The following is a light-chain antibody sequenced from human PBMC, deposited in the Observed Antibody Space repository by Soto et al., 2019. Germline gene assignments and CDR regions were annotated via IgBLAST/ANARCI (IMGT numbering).Light chain of an antibody. V-gene: IGLV2-14*01. CDR3: SSYTSNKTLA. CDR1: SSDVGRYDY. Sequence: QPVLTQPASVSGSPGQSITISCTGTSSDVGRYDYVSWYQQHPGKAPKLMIYDVSNRPSGVSNRFSGSKSGNTASLTISGLQADDEADYYCSSYTSNKTLAFGGGTKLTVL. J-gene: IGLJ2*01. CDR2: DVS.